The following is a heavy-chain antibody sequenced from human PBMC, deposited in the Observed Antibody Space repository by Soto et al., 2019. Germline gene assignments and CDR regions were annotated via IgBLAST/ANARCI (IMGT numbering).Heavy chain of an antibody. CDR1: GGSFSGYY. J-gene: IGHJ4*02. CDR2: ITHSGNT. V-gene: IGHV4-34*01. D-gene: IGHD3-9*01. CDR3: AGGEIYYESSTGYYHPFYFDY. Sequence: QVQLQQWGAGLLKPSETLSLTCGVYGGSFSGYYWTWIRQPPGTGLAWIGEITHSGNTNYNPSLKTRVTISVDTSKDQFSPNLSSVTGADTAVYYCAGGEIYYESSTGYYHPFYFDYWGQGTLVTVSS.